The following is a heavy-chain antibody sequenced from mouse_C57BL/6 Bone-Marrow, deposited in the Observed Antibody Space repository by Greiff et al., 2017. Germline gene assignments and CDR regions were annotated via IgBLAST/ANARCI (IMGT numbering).Heavy chain of an antibody. V-gene: IGHV2-2*01. J-gene: IGHJ4*01. CDR1: GFSLTSYG. CDR2: IWSGGST. Sequence: QVQLQQSGPGLVQPSQSLSITCTVSGFSLTSYGVHWVRQSPGKGLEWLGVIWSGGSTDYNAAFISRLSISKDNSKSQVFFKMNSLQADDTAIYYCARNGEYGNYDYYAMDYWGQGTSVTVSS. CDR3: ARNGEYGNYDYYAMDY. D-gene: IGHD2-1*01.